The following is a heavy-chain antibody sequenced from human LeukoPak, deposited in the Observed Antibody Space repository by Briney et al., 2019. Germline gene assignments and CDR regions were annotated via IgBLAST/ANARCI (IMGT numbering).Heavy chain of an antibody. CDR1: GYSFTSYW. CDR3: ASSPSVYCSGGSCSPFDY. J-gene: IGHJ4*02. V-gene: IGHV5-51*01. CDR2: IYPGDSDT. D-gene: IGHD2-15*01. Sequence: GESLKISFKGSGYSFTSYWIGWVRQMPGKGLEGMGIIYPGDSDTRYSPSFQGQVTISADKSISTAYLQWSSLKASDTAMYYCASSPSVYCSGGSCSPFDYWGQGTLVTVSS.